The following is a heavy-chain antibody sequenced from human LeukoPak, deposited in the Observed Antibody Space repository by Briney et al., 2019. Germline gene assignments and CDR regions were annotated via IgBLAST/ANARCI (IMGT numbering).Heavy chain of an antibody. D-gene: IGHD4-23*01. CDR1: GFTSSTAW. J-gene: IGHJ4*02. CDR2: ITKSGSDT. V-gene: IGHV3-11*01. Sequence: PGGSLRLSCAVSGFTSSTAWLTWVRQAPGKGLEWVAFITKSGSDTYYADSVRGRFTISRDNANNSLYPQMSSLTSDDTAVYSCAEGLRWSAYWGQGTLVTVSS. CDR3: AEGLRWSAY.